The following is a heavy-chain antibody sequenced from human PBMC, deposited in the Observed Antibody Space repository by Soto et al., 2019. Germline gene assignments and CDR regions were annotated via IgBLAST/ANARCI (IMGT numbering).Heavy chain of an antibody. CDR2: IYWDDDK. CDR1: GFSLSTSGVG. D-gene: IGHD6-13*01. J-gene: IGHJ4*02. CDR3: ALRGVAAAGLPFDY. Sequence: QITLKESGPTLVKPTQTLTLTCTFSGFSLSTSGVGVGWIHQPPGKALEWLALIYWDDDKRYSPSLKSRLTITKDTSKNQVVLTMTNMDPVDTATYYCALRGVAAAGLPFDYWGQGTLVTVSS. V-gene: IGHV2-5*02.